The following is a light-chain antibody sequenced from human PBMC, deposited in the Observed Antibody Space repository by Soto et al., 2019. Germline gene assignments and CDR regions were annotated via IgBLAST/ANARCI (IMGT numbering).Light chain of an antibody. J-gene: IGKJ1*01. Sequence: EVVMTQSPANLSVSPGVGATLSCWASQPVSDKLAWYQQKPGQAPRLLIYGASTRATGIPDRLSASGSGTDFTLTISSLQSEDFAVYYCQQYNNWRGTFGQGTKVDIK. CDR3: QQYNNWRGT. CDR1: QPVSDK. V-gene: IGKV3D-15*01. CDR2: GAS.